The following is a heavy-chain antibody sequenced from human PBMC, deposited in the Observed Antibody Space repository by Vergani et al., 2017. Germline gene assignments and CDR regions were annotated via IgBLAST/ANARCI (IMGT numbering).Heavy chain of an antibody. CDR2: ISAYNGNT. J-gene: IGHJ6*03. Sequence: QVQLVQSGAEVKKPGASVKVSCKASGYTFTSYGISWVRQAPGQGLEWMGWISAYNGNTNYAQKLQGRVTMTTDTSTSTAYMELRSLRSDDTAVYYCARDRWGSWCSSTSCYEDYMDVWGKGTTVTVSS. CDR3: ARDRWGSWCSSTSCYEDYMDV. V-gene: IGHV1-18*01. D-gene: IGHD2-2*01. CDR1: GYTFTSYG.